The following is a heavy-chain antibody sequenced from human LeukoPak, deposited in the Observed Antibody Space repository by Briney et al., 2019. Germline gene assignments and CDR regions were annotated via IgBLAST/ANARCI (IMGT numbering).Heavy chain of an antibody. CDR2: IHRSGSP. V-gene: IGHV4-4*02. Sequence: PSETLSLTCTVSLDSTTSNFWSWVRQPPGKDLEWIGEIHRSGSPNYNPSLQSRVTISIDRSRNQIVLELSSVTAADTAVYYCAREILGGFNPGAYWGQGTLVTVSS. CDR1: LDSTTSNF. CDR3: AREILGGFNPGAY. D-gene: IGHD1-14*01. J-gene: IGHJ4*02.